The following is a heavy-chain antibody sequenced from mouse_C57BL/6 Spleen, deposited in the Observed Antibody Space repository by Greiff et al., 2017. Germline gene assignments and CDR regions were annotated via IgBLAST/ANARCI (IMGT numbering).Heavy chain of an antibody. J-gene: IGHJ1*03. V-gene: IGHV1-80*01. CDR3: ARRYDGYYVGYFDV. CDR1: GYAFSSYW. Sequence: QVQLKESGAELVKPGASVKISCKASGYAFSSYWMNWVKQRPGKGLEWIGQIYPGDGDTNYNGKFKGKATLTADKSSSTAYMQLSSLTSEDSAVYFCARRYDGYYVGYFDVWGTGTTVTVSS. D-gene: IGHD2-3*01. CDR2: IYPGDGDT.